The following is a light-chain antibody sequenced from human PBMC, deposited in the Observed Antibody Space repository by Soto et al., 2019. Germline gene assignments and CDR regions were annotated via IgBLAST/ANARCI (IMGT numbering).Light chain of an antibody. Sequence: EIVLTQSPATLSLSPGERATLSCRASQSVSRYLAWYQQKPGQAPRLLIYDASNRATGIPARFSGSGSGTDFTLTISSLEPEDFAVYYCQQRSNWPPFTFGPGTKVHIK. J-gene: IGKJ3*01. CDR1: QSVSRY. CDR2: DAS. V-gene: IGKV3-11*01. CDR3: QQRSNWPPFT.